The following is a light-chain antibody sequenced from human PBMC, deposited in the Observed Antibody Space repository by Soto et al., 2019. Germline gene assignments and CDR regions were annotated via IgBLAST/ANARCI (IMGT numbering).Light chain of an antibody. CDR2: GAS. Sequence: EIVMTQSPVTLSVSPGERATLSCRASQSVSGNLAWYQQKPGQAPRLLIYGASTRATGIPARFSGSGSGTEFTLTISSLQSEDFAVYYCQQYNKWPHTFGGGTKVEIK. CDR3: QQYNKWPHT. CDR1: QSVSGN. V-gene: IGKV3-15*01. J-gene: IGKJ4*01.